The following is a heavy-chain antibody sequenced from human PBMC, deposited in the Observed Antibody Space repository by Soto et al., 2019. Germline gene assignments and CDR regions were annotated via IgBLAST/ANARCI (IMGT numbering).Heavy chain of an antibody. J-gene: IGHJ5*02. CDR3: ARGNWFDP. CDR2: INHSGST. CDR1: GGSFSGYY. V-gene: IGHV4-34*01. Sequence: QVQLQQWGAGLLKPSETLSLGCAVYGGSFSGYYWSWIRQPPGKGLEWIGEINHSGSTNYNPSLKSRVTISVDTSKNQFSLKLSSVTAADTAVYYCARGNWFDPWGQGTLVTVSS.